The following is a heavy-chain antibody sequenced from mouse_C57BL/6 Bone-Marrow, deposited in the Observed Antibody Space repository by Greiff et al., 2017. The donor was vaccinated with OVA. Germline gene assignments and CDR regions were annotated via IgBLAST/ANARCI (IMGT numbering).Heavy chain of an antibody. V-gene: IGHV14-4*01. CDR3: TTFTTVVESWYFDV. CDR2: IDPENGDT. J-gene: IGHJ1*03. Sequence: VQLQQSGAELVRPGASVKLSCTASGFNIKDDYMHWVKQRPEQGLEWIGWIDPENGDTEYASKFQGKATITADTSSNTAYLQISSLTSEDTAVYYCTTFTTVVESWYFDVWGTGTTVTVSS. CDR1: GFNIKDDY. D-gene: IGHD1-1*01.